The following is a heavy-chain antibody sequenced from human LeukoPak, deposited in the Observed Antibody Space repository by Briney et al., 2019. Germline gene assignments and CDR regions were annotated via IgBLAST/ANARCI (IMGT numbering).Heavy chain of an antibody. D-gene: IGHD3-16*01. CDR2: IDPDGSVA. V-gene: IGHV3-74*01. CDR3: ARELGRGGSAFDV. J-gene: IGHJ3*01. CDR1: GFSLSNNW. Sequence: TGGSLRLSCEASGFSLSNNWMDWVRQAPGKGLVWVAPIDPDGSVANYGGSVKGRFTISRDNAKNTLYLQMDSLKAEDTAVYYCARELGRGGSAFDVWGQGTMVTVSS.